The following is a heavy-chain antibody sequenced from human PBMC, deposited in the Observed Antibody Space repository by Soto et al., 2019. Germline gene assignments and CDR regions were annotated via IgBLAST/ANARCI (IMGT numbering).Heavy chain of an antibody. CDR3: ARRQTEQLGGYYYYMDV. Sequence: LGESLKISCKGSGYRFTSYWIGWVRQMPGKGLEWMGTIYPGDSDTRYSPSFQGQVTISADKSISTAYLQWSSLKASDTAMYYCARRQTEQLGGYYYYMDVWGKGTTVTVSS. CDR1: GYRFTSYW. J-gene: IGHJ6*03. D-gene: IGHD6-6*01. V-gene: IGHV5-51*01. CDR2: IYPGDSDT.